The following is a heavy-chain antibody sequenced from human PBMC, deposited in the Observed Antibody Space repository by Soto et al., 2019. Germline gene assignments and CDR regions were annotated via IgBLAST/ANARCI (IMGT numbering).Heavy chain of an antibody. V-gene: IGHV3-30*18. CDR1: GFTFSSYG. CDR3: AKDGGGATNTGFDP. Sequence: QVQLVESGGGVVQPGRSLRLSCAASGFTFSSYGMHWVRQAPGKGLEWVAVISYDGSNKYYADSVKGRFTISRDNSKNPLYLQRNSLRAEARAVYYWAKDGGGATNTGFDPWGQGTLVTVSS. D-gene: IGHD1-26*01. J-gene: IGHJ5*02. CDR2: ISYDGSNK.